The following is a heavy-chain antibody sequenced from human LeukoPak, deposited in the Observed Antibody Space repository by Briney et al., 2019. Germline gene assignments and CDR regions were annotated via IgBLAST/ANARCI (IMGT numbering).Heavy chain of an antibody. D-gene: IGHD3-9*01. CDR2: IYYSGST. J-gene: IGHJ4*02. V-gene: IGHV4-39*01. CDR3: ASRNDILTGYVFDF. Sequence: PSETLSLTCTVSADSLSSGGHYWGWIRQPPGKGLEWIGSIYYSGSTSYNPSLKSRVTISVDTSKNQFSLKLTSVTAADTAVYYCASRNDILTGYVFDFWGQGTLVTVSS. CDR1: ADSLSSGGHY.